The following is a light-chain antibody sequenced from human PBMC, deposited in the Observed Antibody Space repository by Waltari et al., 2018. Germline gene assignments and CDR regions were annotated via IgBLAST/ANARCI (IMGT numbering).Light chain of an antibody. CDR2: GHN. CDR3: QSYDNRLSGVI. V-gene: IGLV1-40*01. Sequence: QSVLTQPPSVSGDPGQRGTIPSAGRSTHIGATYDVLWYQPLPGTAPKLLIYGHNNRPSGVPDRFSGSKSGTSASLAITGLQAEDEADYYCQSYDNRLSGVIFGGGTRLTVL. CDR1: STHIGATYD. J-gene: IGLJ2*01.